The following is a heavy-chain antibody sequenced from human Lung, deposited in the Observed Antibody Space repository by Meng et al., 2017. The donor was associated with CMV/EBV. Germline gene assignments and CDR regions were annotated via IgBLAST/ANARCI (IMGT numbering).Heavy chain of an antibody. Sequence: GESXKISCAASGFTFRSYWMDWVRQAPGKGLVWVSRISPDGSSAAYADSVRGRFTISRDNAKNTLYLQMNSLRVEDTAVYYCAAWAHILAVAPTGDDYWGQGXLVTVSS. CDR1: GFTFRSYW. V-gene: IGHV3-74*03. J-gene: IGHJ4*02. CDR2: ISPDGSSA. D-gene: IGHD2-2*01. CDR3: AAWAHILAVAPTGDDY.